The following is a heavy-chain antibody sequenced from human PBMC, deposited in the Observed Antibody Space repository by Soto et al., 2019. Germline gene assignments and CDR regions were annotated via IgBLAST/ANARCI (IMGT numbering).Heavy chain of an antibody. Sequence: PGESLKISCKGSGYSFTSYWIGWVRQMPGKGLEWMGIIYPGDSDTRYSPSFQGQVTISADKSISTAYLQWSSLKASDTAMYYCARGNIFAPYYDFWSGYYAPPSFDDWGQGTLVTVSS. D-gene: IGHD3-3*01. CDR2: IYPGDSDT. J-gene: IGHJ4*02. CDR1: GYSFTSYW. CDR3: ARGNIFAPYYDFWSGYYAPPSFDD. V-gene: IGHV5-51*01.